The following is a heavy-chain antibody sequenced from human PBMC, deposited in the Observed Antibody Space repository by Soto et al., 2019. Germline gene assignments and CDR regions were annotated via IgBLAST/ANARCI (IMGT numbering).Heavy chain of an antibody. CDR2: ISGSGGST. Sequence: LRLSCAASGFTFSSYAMSWVRQAPGKGLGWVSAISGSGGSTYYADSVKSRFTISRDNSMNTLYLQMNSLRAEDTAVYYCAKGIAVALYNWFDPWGQGTLVTVSS. J-gene: IGHJ5*02. V-gene: IGHV3-23*01. D-gene: IGHD6-19*01. CDR3: AKGIAVALYNWFDP. CDR1: GFTFSSYA.